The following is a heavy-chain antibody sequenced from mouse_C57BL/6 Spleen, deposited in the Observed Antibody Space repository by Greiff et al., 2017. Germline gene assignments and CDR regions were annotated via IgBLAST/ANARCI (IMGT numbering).Heavy chain of an antibody. Sequence: QVQLQQSGAELVRPGASVTLSCKASGYTFTDYEMHWVKQTPVHGLEWIGAIDPETGGTAYNQKFKGKAILTVDKSSSTAYMELRSLTSEDSAVYYCTRIGFYYYGSSSLAYWGQGTLVTVSA. CDR3: TRIGFYYYGSSSLAY. CDR2: IDPETGGT. CDR1: GYTFTDYE. D-gene: IGHD1-1*01. V-gene: IGHV1-15*01. J-gene: IGHJ3*01.